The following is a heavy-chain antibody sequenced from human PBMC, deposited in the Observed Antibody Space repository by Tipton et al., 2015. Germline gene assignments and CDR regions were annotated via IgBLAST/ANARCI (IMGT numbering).Heavy chain of an antibody. J-gene: IGHJ6*02. CDR3: ARFRYYGSESERGYFHGLDV. Sequence: LRLSCTVSGGSVSSGSYYWSWIRQPPGKGLEWIGYISYTETSHYNASLKSRVTISVDTSKSQFFLKLSSVTAADTAVYYCARFRYYGSESERGYFHGLDVWGQGTTVTVSS. CDR2: ISYTETS. D-gene: IGHD3-10*01. V-gene: IGHV4-61*01. CDR1: GGSVSSGSYY.